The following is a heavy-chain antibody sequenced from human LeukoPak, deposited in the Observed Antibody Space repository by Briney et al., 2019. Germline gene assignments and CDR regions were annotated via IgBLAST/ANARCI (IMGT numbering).Heavy chain of an antibody. Sequence: GGSLRLSCAGSGLIFSKYNMNWVRQAPGKGLEWISSITSYISYADSVRGRLTISRDNAKSSVYLQMNSLRAEDTGVYYCARYYHDYTGYMHYGMDVWGQGTTVTVSS. V-gene: IGHV3-21*01. D-gene: IGHD3-9*01. CDR3: ARYYHDYTGYMHYGMDV. CDR1: GLIFSKYN. J-gene: IGHJ6*02. CDR2: ITSYI.